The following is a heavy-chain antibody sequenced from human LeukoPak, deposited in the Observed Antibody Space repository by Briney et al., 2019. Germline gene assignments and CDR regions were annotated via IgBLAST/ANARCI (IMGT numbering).Heavy chain of an antibody. J-gene: IGHJ4*02. CDR2: INPNNGDT. D-gene: IGHD2-21*01. CDR3: ASYPRSIPTPPFDY. V-gene: IGHV1-2*02. CDR1: GYTFTAQY. Sequence: ASXKVSCKASGYTFTAQYMHWVRQAPGQGLEWMGWINPNNGDTEYAQRFLGRVTMTRDTSTTTAYMELNSLRSDDTAVYFCASYPRSIPTPPFDYWGQGTLVTVSS.